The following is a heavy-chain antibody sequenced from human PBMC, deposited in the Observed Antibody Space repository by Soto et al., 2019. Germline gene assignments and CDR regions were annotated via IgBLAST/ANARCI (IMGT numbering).Heavy chain of an antibody. V-gene: IGHV3-48*02. CDR2: ISSSSTTK. CDR1: GFTFSSYN. J-gene: IGHJ5*02. CDR3: ARPSSGWQNCFDP. D-gene: IGHD6-19*01. Sequence: PGGSLRLSCSASGFTFSSYNMNWVRQAPGKGLEWVSYISSSSTTKYYADSVKGRFTISRDNAKNSLYLQMNSLRDEDTAVYYCARPSSGWQNCFDPCGQGTLVIVSS.